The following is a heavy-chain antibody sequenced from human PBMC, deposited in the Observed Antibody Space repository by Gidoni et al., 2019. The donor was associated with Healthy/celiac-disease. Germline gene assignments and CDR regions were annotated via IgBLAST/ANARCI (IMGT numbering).Heavy chain of an antibody. V-gene: IGHV4-39*01. J-gene: IGHJ4*02. D-gene: IGHD1-26*01. CDR2: IYYSGST. CDR1: GGSISSSSYY. CDR3: ARQRKIVGATTWHY. Sequence: QLQLQESGPGLVKPSETLSLTCTVSGGSISSSSYYWGWIRQPPGKGLEWIGSIYYSGSTYYNPSLKSRVTISVDTSKNQFSLKLSSVTDADTAVYYCARQRKIVGATTWHYWGQGTLVTVSS.